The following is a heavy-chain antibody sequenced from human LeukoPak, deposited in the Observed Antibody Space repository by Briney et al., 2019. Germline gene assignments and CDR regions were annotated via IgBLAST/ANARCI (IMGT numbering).Heavy chain of an antibody. CDR1: GFTFSSYA. CDR2: ISYDGSNK. CDR3: AKPTYYDFWSGYTEKNYFDY. V-gene: IGHV3-30*18. D-gene: IGHD3-3*01. J-gene: IGHJ4*02. Sequence: AGGSLRLSCAASGFTFSSYAMHWVRQAPGRGLEWVAVISYDGSNKYYADSVKGRFTISRDNSKNTLYLQMNSLRAEDTAVYYCAKPTYYDFWSGYTEKNYFDYWGQGTLVTVSS.